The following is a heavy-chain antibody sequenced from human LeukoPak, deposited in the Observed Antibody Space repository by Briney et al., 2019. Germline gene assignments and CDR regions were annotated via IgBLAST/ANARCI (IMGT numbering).Heavy chain of an antibody. V-gene: IGHV3-21*04. J-gene: IGHJ4*02. Sequence: GGSLRLSCAASGFTFSSYSMNWVRQAPGKGLEWVSSISSSSSYIYYADSVKGRFTISRDNAKNSLYLQMNSLRAEDTALYYCANEEWYRFDYWGQGTLVTVPS. D-gene: IGHD2-8*01. CDR3: ANEEWYRFDY. CDR1: GFTFSSYS. CDR2: ISSSSSYI.